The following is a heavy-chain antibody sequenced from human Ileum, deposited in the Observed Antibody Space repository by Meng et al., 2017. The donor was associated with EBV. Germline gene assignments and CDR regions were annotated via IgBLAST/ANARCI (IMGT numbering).Heavy chain of an antibody. CDR3: AKERTGFYAEL. CDR2: ISYDGNIA. Sequence: QVQLVAFGGGVVQPGRSLRLSCEASGFTFRNYAMHWVRQAPDKGLEWVALISYDGNIAYYADSVKGRFAISRDNSKNTLYLLMNSLRAEDSAVYYCAKERTGFYAELWGQGTLATVSS. V-gene: IGHV3-30*18. D-gene: IGHD1-26*01. CDR1: GFTFRNYA. J-gene: IGHJ4*02.